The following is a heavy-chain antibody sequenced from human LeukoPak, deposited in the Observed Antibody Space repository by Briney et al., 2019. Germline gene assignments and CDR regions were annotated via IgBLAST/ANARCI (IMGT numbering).Heavy chain of an antibody. CDR2: INHSGST. CDR3: ARSARSKYFQH. V-gene: IGHV4-34*01. J-gene: IGHJ1*01. CDR1: GFTFSSYA. Sequence: GSLRLSCTASGFTFSSYAMSWVRQPPGKGLEWIGEINHSGSTNYNPSLKSRVTISVDTSKNQFSLKLSSVTAADTAVYYCARSARSKYFQHWGQGTLVTVSS.